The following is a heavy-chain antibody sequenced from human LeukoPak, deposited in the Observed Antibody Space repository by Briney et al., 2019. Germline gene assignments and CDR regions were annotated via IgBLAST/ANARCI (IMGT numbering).Heavy chain of an antibody. CDR2: IKQDGSGK. V-gene: IGHV3-7*01. CDR3: ARGHGSWYYFDF. J-gene: IGHJ4*02. CDR1: GFTFSRYW. Sequence: GGSLRLSCAASGFTFSRYWMTWVRQAPGKGLEWVANIKQDGSGKYYVDSVKGRFTISRDNAKNSLYLQMNSLRAEDTAVYYCARGHGSWYYFDFWGQGTLVTVSS. D-gene: IGHD6-13*01.